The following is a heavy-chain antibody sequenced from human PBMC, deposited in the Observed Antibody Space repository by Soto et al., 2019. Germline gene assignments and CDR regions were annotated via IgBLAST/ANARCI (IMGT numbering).Heavy chain of an antibody. CDR1: GFTFSSYA. CDR3: ARESDH. CDR2: ISGSGGGT. Sequence: GSLRLSCAASGFTFSSYAMSWVRQAPGKGLEWVSTISGSGGGTYYADSMKGRFTISRDNSKNTLYLQMYNLRVEDTAVYYCARESDHWGQGTLVTVSS. V-gene: IGHV3-23*01. J-gene: IGHJ4*02.